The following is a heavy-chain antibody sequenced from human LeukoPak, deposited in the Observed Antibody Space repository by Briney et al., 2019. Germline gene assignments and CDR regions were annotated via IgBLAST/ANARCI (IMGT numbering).Heavy chain of an antibody. CDR3: ARDVGDIVTIPAAISVP. CDR1: GYTFSSYG. D-gene: IGHD2-2*01. CDR2: ISAYNGNT. V-gene: IGHV1-18*01. Sequence: ASVKVSCKPSGYTFSSYGISWVRQAPGQGLEWMGWISAYNGNTNYAQMVQGRVTMTTDTSTSTAYMEVRSLRSDDTAMYYCARDVGDIVTIPAAISVPWGQGTLVTVSS. J-gene: IGHJ5*02.